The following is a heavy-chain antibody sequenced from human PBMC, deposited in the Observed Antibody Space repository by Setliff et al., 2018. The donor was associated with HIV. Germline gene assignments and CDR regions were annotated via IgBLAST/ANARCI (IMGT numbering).Heavy chain of an antibody. CDR2: IWSDGGHK. D-gene: IGHD5-18*01. J-gene: IGHJ6*02. CDR1: GFTFSSYA. Sequence: PGGSLRLSCAVSGFTFSSYAMHWVRQAPGKGLEWVAVIWSDGGHKYYADSVKGRFTHSRENSKNTLYLQMNSLRAEDTAVYYCAKDTAMVPYYYYGMDVWGQGTTVTVSS. V-gene: IGHV3-33*06. CDR3: AKDTAMVPYYYYGMDV.